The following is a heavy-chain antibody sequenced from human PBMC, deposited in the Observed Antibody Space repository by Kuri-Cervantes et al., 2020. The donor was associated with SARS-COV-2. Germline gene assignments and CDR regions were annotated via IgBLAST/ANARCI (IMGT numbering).Heavy chain of an antibody. CDR3: ARVRYYDTSDGYYYYYYMDV. D-gene: IGHD3-22*01. J-gene: IGHJ6*03. Sequence: GESLKISCAASGFNFDDYAVSWVRQVPGKGLEWVSTINWNGDSTSYADSVKGRFTISRDNAENSLYLQMNSLRAEDTALYYCARVRYYDTSDGYYYYYYMDVWGKGTTVTVSS. CDR2: INWNGDST. V-gene: IGHV3-20*04. CDR1: GFNFDDYA.